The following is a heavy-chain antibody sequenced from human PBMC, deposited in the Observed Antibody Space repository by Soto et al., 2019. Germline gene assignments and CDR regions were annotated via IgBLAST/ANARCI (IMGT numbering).Heavy chain of an antibody. CDR2: IIPVFGTV. CDR1: GGTFSSYA. Sequence: SVKVSCKASGGTFSSYAISWVRQAPGQGLEWMGGIIPVFGTVNYAQKFQGRVTITADESTTTAYMELRSLRSEDEAVYYCARAQSIQLWVSGMDVWGQGTTVTVSS. CDR3: ARAQSIQLWVSGMDV. D-gene: IGHD5-18*01. J-gene: IGHJ6*02. V-gene: IGHV1-69*13.